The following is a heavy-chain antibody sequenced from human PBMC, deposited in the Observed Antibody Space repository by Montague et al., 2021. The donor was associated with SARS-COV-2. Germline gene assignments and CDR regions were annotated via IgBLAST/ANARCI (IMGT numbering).Heavy chain of an antibody. J-gene: IGHJ6*02. CDR3: ARDLRWRYGYCMDV. V-gene: IGHV6-1*01. D-gene: IGHD3-16*01. CDR1: GDSVSSDSAA. CDR2: TYYRSNWYN. Sequence: CAISGDSVSSDSAAWNWVRQSPSRGLEWLGRTYYRSNWYNDYAVSVKSRITIKSDTSKNQISLQLNSVTPEDTAVYYCARDLRWRYGYCMDVWGQGTTVTVSS.